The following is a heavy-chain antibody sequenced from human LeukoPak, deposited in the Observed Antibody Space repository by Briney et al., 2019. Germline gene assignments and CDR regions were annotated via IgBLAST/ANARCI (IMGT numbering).Heavy chain of an antibody. D-gene: IGHD2-8*02. Sequence: GGSLRLSCVASGFTFSSHRMSWVRQAPGKGLEWVADIKQDGSEHNYVDSVGGRFTISRDNGKNSLYLQMNSLRVEDTAVYFCARDSTGWQADSFDIWGQGIMVTVSS. J-gene: IGHJ3*02. CDR3: ARDSTGWQADSFDI. V-gene: IGHV3-7*01. CDR1: GFTFSSHR. CDR2: IKQDGSEH.